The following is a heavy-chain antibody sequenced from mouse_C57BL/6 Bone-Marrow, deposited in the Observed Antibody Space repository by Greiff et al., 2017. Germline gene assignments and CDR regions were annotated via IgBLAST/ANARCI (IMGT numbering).Heavy chain of an antibody. Sequence: EVKLVESGAGFVKPGGSLKLSCAASGYTFSSYTMSWVRQTPGQRLEWVATISGGGNTYYPDSVKGRLTTSRDNAKNTLYLQMSSRRSEDTALYYGARGNYVPWFAYWGKGTMVTVSA. CDR3: ARGNYVPWFAY. D-gene: IGHD1-1*01. CDR2: ISGGGNT. CDR1: GYTFSSYT. V-gene: IGHV5-9*01. J-gene: IGHJ3*01.